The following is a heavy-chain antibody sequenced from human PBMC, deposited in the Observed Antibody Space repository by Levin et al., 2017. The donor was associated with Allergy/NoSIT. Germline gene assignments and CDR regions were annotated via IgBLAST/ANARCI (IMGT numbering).Heavy chain of an antibody. V-gene: IGHV3-66*01. Sequence: QPGGSLRLSCEVSGFIVSSNHMSWVRQAPGKGLEWVSAIYTGGSTYYADSVKGRFIISRDNSKNTLFLQMNSLRAEDTAVYYCARDLPRRLLRYFDLFPKERYVDYWGQGIPVTVSP. J-gene: IGHJ4*02. D-gene: IGHD3-9*01. CDR3: ARDLPRRLLRYFDLFPKERYVDY. CDR2: IYTGGST. CDR1: GFIVSSNH.